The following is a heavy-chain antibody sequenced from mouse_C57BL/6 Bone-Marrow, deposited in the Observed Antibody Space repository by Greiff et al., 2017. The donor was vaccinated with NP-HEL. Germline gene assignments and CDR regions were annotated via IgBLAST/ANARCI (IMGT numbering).Heavy chain of an antibody. Sequence: EVKLVESGGGLVQPGGSLKLSCAASGFTFSDSYMYWVRQTPEKRLEWVAYISNGGGSTYYPDTVKGRFTISRDNAKNTLYLQMSRLKSEDTAMYYCARKGTGFAWFAYWGQGTLVTVSA. D-gene: IGHD3-3*01. CDR2: ISNGGGST. CDR1: GFTFSDSY. CDR3: ARKGTGFAWFAY. J-gene: IGHJ3*01. V-gene: IGHV5-12*01.